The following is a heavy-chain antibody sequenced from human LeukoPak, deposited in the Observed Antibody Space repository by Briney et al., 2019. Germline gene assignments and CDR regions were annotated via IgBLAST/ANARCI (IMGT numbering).Heavy chain of an antibody. CDR1: GFTFDDYG. J-gene: IGHJ4*02. V-gene: IGHV3-20*04. Sequence: GGSLRLSXAASGFTFDDYGMSWVRQAPGKGLEWVSGINWNVGSTGYADSVKGRFTISRDNAKNSLYLQMNSLRAEDTALYYCAGGWYKLYYFDYWGQGTLVTVSS. CDR2: INWNVGST. D-gene: IGHD6-19*01. CDR3: AGGWYKLYYFDY.